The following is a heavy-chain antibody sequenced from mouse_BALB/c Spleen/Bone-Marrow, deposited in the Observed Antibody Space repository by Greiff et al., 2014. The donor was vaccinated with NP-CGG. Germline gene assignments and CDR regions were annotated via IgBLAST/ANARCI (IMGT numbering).Heavy chain of an antibody. CDR2: ILPGSDST. J-gene: IGHJ3*01. D-gene: IGHD3-2*01. V-gene: IGHV1-9*01. CDR3: ARDSSDYLAWFAY. CDR1: GYTFSSYW. Sequence: LQESGAELMKPGASVKISCKATGYTFSSYWIEWVKQRPGHGLEWIGEILPGSDSTNYNENFKGKATFTADTSSNTAYMQLNSLTSEDSAVFFCARDSSDYLAWFAYWGQGTLVTVSA.